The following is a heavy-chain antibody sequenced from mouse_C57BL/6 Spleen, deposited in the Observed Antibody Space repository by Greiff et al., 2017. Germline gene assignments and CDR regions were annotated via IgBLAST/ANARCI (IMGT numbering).Heavy chain of an antibody. CDR3: ARQGYGNYYYYAMDY. V-gene: IGHV5-9*01. CDR1: GFTFSSYT. J-gene: IGHJ4*01. Sequence: DVQLVESGGGLVKPGGSLTLSCAASGFTFSSYTMSWVRQTPEKRLEWVATISGGGGNTYYPDSVKGRFTISRDNAKNTLYLQMSSLRSEDTALYYCARQGYGNYYYYAMDYWGQGTSVTVSS. CDR2: ISGGGGNT. D-gene: IGHD2-1*01.